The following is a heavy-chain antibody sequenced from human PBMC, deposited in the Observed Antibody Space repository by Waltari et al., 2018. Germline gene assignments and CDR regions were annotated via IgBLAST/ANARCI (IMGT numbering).Heavy chain of an antibody. Sequence: QVQLQQWGAGLLKPSETLSLTCAVYGGSFSGYYWSWIRQPPGKGLEWIGEINHSGSTNYNPSLKSRVTISVDTSKNQFPLKLSSVTAADTAVYYCARAPLRYCSSTSCYRAHFDYWGQGTLVTVSS. D-gene: IGHD2-2*02. J-gene: IGHJ4*02. CDR1: GGSFSGYY. V-gene: IGHV4-34*01. CDR3: ARAPLRYCSSTSCYRAHFDY. CDR2: INHSGST.